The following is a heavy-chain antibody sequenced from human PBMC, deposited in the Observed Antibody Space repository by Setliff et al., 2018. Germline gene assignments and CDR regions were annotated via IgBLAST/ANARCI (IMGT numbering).Heavy chain of an antibody. D-gene: IGHD4-17*01. V-gene: IGHV1-69*05. J-gene: IGHJ4*02. CDR3: AREVLSTVVAWDY. CDR2: IIPIFGSA. CDR1: GGTFNSYA. Sequence: GASVKVSCKASGGTFNSYAISWVRQAPGQGLEWMGGIIPIFGSANYARKFQGRVTITRETSNSTDYMDLSRLTSDDTAVYYCAREVLSTVVAWDYWGQGTLVTSPQ.